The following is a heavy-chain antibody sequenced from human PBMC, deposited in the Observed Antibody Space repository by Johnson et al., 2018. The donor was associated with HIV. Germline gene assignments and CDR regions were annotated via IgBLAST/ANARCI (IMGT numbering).Heavy chain of an antibody. Sequence: QVQLVESGGGVVQPGRSLRLSCAASGFTFSSYAMHWVRQAPGKGLEWVAVISYVGTNEDYADSVKGRFTISRDNSKNTLYLQMNSLRAEDTAVYYCARGLDSGSSWFGAFDIWGQGTVVTVSS. CDR1: GFTFSSYA. J-gene: IGHJ3*02. V-gene: IGHV3-30*14. CDR3: ARGLDSGSSWFGAFDI. CDR2: ISYVGTNE. D-gene: IGHD6-13*01.